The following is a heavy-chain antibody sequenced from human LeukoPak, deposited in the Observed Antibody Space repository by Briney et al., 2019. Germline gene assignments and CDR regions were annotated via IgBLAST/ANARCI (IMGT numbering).Heavy chain of an antibody. CDR1: GFTFSSYS. CDR3: AKVRAGWYFDY. V-gene: IGHV3-48*01. J-gene: IGHJ4*02. CDR2: ISSSSSTI. Sequence: GGSLRLSCAASGFTFSSYSMNWVRQAPGKGLEWVSYISSSSSTIYYADSVKGRFTISRDNSKNTLYLQINSLRAEDTAIYYCAKVRAGWYFDYWGQGTLVTVSS. D-gene: IGHD6-19*01.